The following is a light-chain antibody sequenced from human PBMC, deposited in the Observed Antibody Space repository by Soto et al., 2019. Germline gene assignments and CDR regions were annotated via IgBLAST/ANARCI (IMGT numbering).Light chain of an antibody. CDR2: GAS. Sequence: IQMTQSPSSLSASVGDSVTVTCRASQSINIYLNWYQQKPGKAPTLLIYGASSLQSGVPSRFNGGVSRTDFTLTISSLQPEDFATYYWQQSYRSPYTFGQGTKLEIK. CDR1: QSINIY. V-gene: IGKV1-39*01. J-gene: IGKJ2*01. CDR3: QQSYRSPYT.